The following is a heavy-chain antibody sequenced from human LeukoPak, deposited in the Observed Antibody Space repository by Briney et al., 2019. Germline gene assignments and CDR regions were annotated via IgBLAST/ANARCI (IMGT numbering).Heavy chain of an antibody. D-gene: IGHD3-22*01. CDR1: GGSITSGDYY. J-gene: IGHJ4*02. CDR2: IYYSGST. CDR3: AREVYYYDSSAYYYFDY. Sequence: PSETLSLTCTVSGGSITSGDYYWSWIRQPPGKGLEWIGYIYYSGSTYYNPSLKSRVTISVDTSKNQFSLKLSSVTAADTAVYYCAREVYYYDSSAYYYFDYWGQGTLVTVSS. V-gene: IGHV4-30-4*01.